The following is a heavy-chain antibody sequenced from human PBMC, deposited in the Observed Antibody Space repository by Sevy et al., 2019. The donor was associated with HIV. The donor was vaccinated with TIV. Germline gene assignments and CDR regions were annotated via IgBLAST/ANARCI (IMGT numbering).Heavy chain of an antibody. CDR2: ISGTGDYT. J-gene: IGHJ4*02. D-gene: IGHD5-18*01. CDR1: GFTFSNFA. Sequence: GGSLRLSCAASGFTFSNFAMGWVRHAPGKGLDWISVISGTGDYTYYADSVKGRFTISRDNSENTLSLQMNSLRAEDTAIFYCAKKMGGGSGMAFLVDYWGQGTLLTVSS. V-gene: IGHV3-23*01. CDR3: AKKMGGGSGMAFLVDY.